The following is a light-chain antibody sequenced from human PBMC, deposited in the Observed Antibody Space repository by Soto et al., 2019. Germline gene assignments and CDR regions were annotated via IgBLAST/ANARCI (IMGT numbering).Light chain of an antibody. CDR1: QSVSNK. CDR3: QQYNDWPMYS. CDR2: GAS. J-gene: IGKJ2*01. V-gene: IGKV3-15*01. Sequence: EIVMTQSPVTLSVSPGERATLSCRASQSVSNKLAWYQQKPGQAPRLLIYGASTRATGIPARFSGSGSGTEFTLTISSLQSEDFAVYYCQQYNDWPMYSFGQGTKLEIK.